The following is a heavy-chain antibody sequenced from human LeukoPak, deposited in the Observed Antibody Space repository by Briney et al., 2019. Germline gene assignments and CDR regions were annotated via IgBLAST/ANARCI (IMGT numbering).Heavy chain of an antibody. V-gene: IGHV3-64D*06. Sequence: GGSLRLSCSASGFTFSNYAMHWVRQAPGKGLDYLSAITTDGGGTFYADSVKGRFTISRDNSKNTVFLQMDSLRPEDTAVYYCVKRSAVAGVVEYWGQGTLVTVSS. CDR2: ITTDGGGT. J-gene: IGHJ4*02. D-gene: IGHD6-19*01. CDR3: VKRSAVAGVVEY. CDR1: GFTFSNYA.